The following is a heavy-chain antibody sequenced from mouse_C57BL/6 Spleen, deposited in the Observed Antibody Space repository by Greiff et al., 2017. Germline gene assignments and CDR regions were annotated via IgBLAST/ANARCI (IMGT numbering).Heavy chain of an antibody. CDR1: GYTFTSYW. CDR2: INPSNGGT. D-gene: IGHD4-1*02. Sequence: VQLQQSGTELVKPGASVKLSCKASGYTFTSYWMHWVKQRPGQGLEWIGNINPSNGGTNYNEKFKSKATLTVDKSSSTAYMQLSSLTSEDSAVYYCAREWQLGGLFAYWGQGTLVTVSA. J-gene: IGHJ3*01. CDR3: AREWQLGGLFAY. V-gene: IGHV1-53*01.